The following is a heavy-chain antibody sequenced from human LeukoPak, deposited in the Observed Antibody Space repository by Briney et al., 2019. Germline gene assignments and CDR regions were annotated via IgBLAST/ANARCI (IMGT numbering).Heavy chain of an antibody. V-gene: IGHV4-34*01. CDR1: GGSFSDYY. CDR2: INHSGST. Sequence: SETLSLTCAVYGGSFSDYYWSWIRQPPGKGLEWIGEINHSGSTNYNPSLKSRVTISVDTSKNQFSLKLSSVTAADTAVYYCARGLGYCSSTSCMGYYGMDVWGQGTTVTVSS. D-gene: IGHD2-2*01. CDR3: ARGLGYCSSTSCMGYYGMDV. J-gene: IGHJ6*02.